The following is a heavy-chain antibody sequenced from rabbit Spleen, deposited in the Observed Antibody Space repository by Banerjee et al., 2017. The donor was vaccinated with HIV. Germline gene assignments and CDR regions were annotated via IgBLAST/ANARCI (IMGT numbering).Heavy chain of an antibody. CDR2: INTATGKA. CDR1: GFSFSDRDV. V-gene: IGHV1S45*01. Sequence: QEQLEESGGGLVKPEGSLTLTCKASGFSFSDRDVMSWVRQAPGKGLEWIACINTATGKAVYASWAKGRFTISKTSSTTVTLQMTSLTAADRATYFCARDLVGVIGWNFYLWGPGTLVTVS. J-gene: IGHJ4*01. D-gene: IGHD1-1*01. CDR3: ARDLVGVIGWNFYL.